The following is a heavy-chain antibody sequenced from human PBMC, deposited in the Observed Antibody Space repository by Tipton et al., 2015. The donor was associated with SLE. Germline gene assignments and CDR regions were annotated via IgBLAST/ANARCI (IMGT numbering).Heavy chain of an antibody. CDR3: ARNGGWYYYMDV. D-gene: IGHD3-16*01. CDR2: ISSSSSYI. Sequence: SLRLSCAASGFTFSSYSMNWVRQAPGKGLEWVSSISSSSSYIYYADSVKGRFTIPRDNAKNSLYLQMNSLRAEDTAVYYCARNGGWYYYMDVWGKGTTVTVSS. J-gene: IGHJ6*03. V-gene: IGHV3-21*04. CDR1: GFTFSSYS.